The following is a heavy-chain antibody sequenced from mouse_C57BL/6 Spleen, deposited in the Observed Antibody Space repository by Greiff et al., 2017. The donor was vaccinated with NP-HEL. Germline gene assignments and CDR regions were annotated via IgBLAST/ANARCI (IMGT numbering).Heavy chain of an antibody. CDR1: GYTFTDYY. CDR2: SLRYNGGT. J-gene: IGHJ3*01. D-gene: IGHD2-4*01. V-gene: IGHV1-19*01. CDR3: ARPYDYDGAWFAY. Sequence: VQLQQSGPSRGKPGASVKMSCKASGYTFTDYYMNWVKQSHGKRLEWSGVSLRYNGGTSYNQKFKGKATLTVDKSSSTAYMVLNSLTSEDSAVYYCARPYDYDGAWFAYWGQGTLVTVSA.